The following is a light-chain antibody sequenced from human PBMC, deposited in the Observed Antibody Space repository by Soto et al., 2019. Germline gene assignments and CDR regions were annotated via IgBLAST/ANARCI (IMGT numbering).Light chain of an antibody. V-gene: IGKV3-20*01. Sequence: EIVLTQSPGTLSLSPGERATLSCRASQSVSSSYLAWYQQKPGQAPRLLIYGASSRATGIPDRFSGSGSGTDFTLTISRLDPEDFEVYYCQPYGSSGYTFGQGTKLEIK. CDR3: QPYGSSGYT. J-gene: IGKJ2*01. CDR2: GAS. CDR1: QSVSSSY.